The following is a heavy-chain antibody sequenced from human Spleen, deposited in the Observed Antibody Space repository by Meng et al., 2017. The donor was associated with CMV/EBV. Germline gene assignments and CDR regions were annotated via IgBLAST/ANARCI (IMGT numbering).Heavy chain of an antibody. CDR2: ISDSGDRT. D-gene: IGHD1-26*01. CDR1: GFSFAGYA. J-gene: IGHJ4*02. V-gene: IGHV3-20*04. CDR3: ARDRGSSEYYLDN. Sequence: GGSLRLSCEASGFSFAGYAINWVRQVPGKGLEWVSGISDSGDRTYYADSVKGRFTISRDNAKNSLYLQMNSLKAEDTALYYCARDRGSSEYYLDNWGQGTLVTVSS.